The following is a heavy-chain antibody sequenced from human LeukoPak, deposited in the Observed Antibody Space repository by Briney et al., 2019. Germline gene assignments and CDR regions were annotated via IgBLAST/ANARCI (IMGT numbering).Heavy chain of an antibody. Sequence: NTSETLSLTCTVSGGSISSYYWSWIRQPPGKGLEWIGYIYYSGSTNYNPSLKSRVTISVDTSKHQFSLKLSSVTAADTAVYYCARAKYSSSWYGWFDYWGQGTLVTVSS. CDR3: ARAKYSSSWYGWFDY. V-gene: IGHV4-59*01. CDR1: GGSISSYY. J-gene: IGHJ4*02. D-gene: IGHD6-13*01. CDR2: IYYSGST.